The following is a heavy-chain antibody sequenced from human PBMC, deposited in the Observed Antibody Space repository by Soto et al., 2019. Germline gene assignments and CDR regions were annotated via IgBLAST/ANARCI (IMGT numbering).Heavy chain of an antibody. CDR2: ITSSGSYI. V-gene: IGHV3-21*01. Sequence: EAQLVESGGGLVKPGGSLRLSCAASGFTFNSYTMNWVRQAPGKGLEWVSSITSSGSYIYYADSVKGRFTISRDNAKNSRYLQMDSLRAEDTAVYYCAKDVGRSYYGLDVWGQGTTVTVSS. J-gene: IGHJ6*02. CDR1: GFTFNSYT. D-gene: IGHD1-26*01. CDR3: AKDVGRSYYGLDV.